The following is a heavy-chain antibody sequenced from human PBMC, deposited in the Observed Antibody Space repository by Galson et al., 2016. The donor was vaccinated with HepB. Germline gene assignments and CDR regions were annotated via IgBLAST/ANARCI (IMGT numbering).Heavy chain of an antibody. CDR1: GYTFSRYG. CDR3: AREVGTDYDILAFYGMDV. CDR2: ISAYNDNT. Sequence: SVKVSCKASGYTFSRYGISWVRQAPGQGLEWMGWISAYNDNTNYAQKLQGRVTMTTDRSTSTAYMELRGLRSDDTAVYYCAREVGTDYDILAFYGMDVWGQGTTVTVSS. J-gene: IGHJ6*02. D-gene: IGHD3-9*01. V-gene: IGHV1-18*01.